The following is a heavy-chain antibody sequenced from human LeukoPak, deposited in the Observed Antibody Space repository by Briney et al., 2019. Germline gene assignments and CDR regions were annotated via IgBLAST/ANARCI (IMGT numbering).Heavy chain of an antibody. J-gene: IGHJ4*02. V-gene: IGHV1-18*01. Sequence: ASVKVSCKTSGYIFTTCGISWVRQAPGQGLEWMGWISAYIGSTNYAQKLQGRVTMTTDTSTSTAYMELRSLTSDDTAVYYCARAWDCSSTTCYVYFDYWGQGSLVTVSS. CDR2: ISAYIGST. D-gene: IGHD2-2*01. CDR1: GYIFTTCG. CDR3: ARAWDCSSTTCYVYFDY.